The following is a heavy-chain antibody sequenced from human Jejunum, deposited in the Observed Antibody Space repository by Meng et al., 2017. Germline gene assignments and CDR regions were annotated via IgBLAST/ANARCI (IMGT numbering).Heavy chain of an antibody. Sequence: QGQLAQAGAGILKPAGALSPPCRVIGGAFGTYHRTWFRQAPEKGLEWIGEINRSGSTSSNPSLKRRVAISMDTSKNQFFLRLDSVTAADTAVYYCARGRSIDFRLAKYDYWGQGTLVTVSS. CDR2: INRSGST. D-gene: IGHD3-3*01. CDR3: ARGRSIDFRLAKYDY. J-gene: IGHJ4*02. CDR1: GGAFGTYH. V-gene: IGHV4-34*01.